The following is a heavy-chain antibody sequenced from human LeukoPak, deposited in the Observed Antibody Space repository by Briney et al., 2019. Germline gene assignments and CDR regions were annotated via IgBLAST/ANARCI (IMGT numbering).Heavy chain of an antibody. CDR2: IIPIFGTA. D-gene: IGHD2-2*01. V-gene: IGHV1-69*05. CDR1: GGTFSSYA. Sequence: SVKVSCKASGGTFSSYAISWVRQAPGQGLEWMGGIIPIFGTANYAQKFQGRVTVTTDKSTSTAYMELSSLRSEDTAVYYCARAATQYCSSTSCYLNYWGQGTLVTVSS. CDR3: ARAATQYCSSTSCYLNY. J-gene: IGHJ4*02.